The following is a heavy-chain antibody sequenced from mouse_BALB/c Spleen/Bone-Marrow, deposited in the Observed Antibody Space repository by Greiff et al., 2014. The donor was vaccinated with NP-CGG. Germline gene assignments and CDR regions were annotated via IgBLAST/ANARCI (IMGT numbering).Heavy chain of an antibody. J-gene: IGHJ4*01. Sequence: EVQRVESGGGLVQPKGSLKLSCAASGFTFNTYAMNWVRQAPGKGLEWVARIRSKSHNYATYYADSVKDRFTISRDDSQSMLYLQMNNLQTEDTAMYFWVRHYYGYAPYAMDYWGQGTSVTVSS. D-gene: IGHD1-2*01. CDR3: VRHYYGYAPYAMDY. V-gene: IGHV10-1*02. CDR2: IRSKSHNYAT. CDR1: GFTFNTYA.